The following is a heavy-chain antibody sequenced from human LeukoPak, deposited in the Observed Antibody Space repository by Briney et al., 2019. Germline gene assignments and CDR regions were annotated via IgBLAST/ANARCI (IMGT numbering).Heavy chain of an antibody. CDR2: IKTDGSEK. D-gene: IGHD6-6*01. CDR3: ARDRHVPGLYYYYMDV. V-gene: IGHV3-7*01. J-gene: IGHJ6*03. CDR1: GFTFSNYW. Sequence: GGSLRLSCEGSGFTFSNYWMGWVRQAPGKGLQWVANIKTDGSEKYYVDSVKGRFTISRDNAKNSLYLQMSSLRAEDTAVYFCARDRHVPGLYYYYMDVWGKGTTVTVSS.